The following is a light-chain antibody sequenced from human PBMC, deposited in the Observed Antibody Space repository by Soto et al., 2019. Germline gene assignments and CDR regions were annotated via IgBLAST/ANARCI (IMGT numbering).Light chain of an antibody. V-gene: IGLV2-23*03. CDR3: YSYTTYSSFMV. J-gene: IGLJ2*01. CDR2: EGS. CDR1: SSDIKNSNL. Sequence: QSVLTQPASVSGSPGQSITISCTGTSSDIKNSNLVSWYQQHPGKAPKLMIYEGSKRPSGISHRFSGSKSGTTASLTISGLQAEDEADYYCYSYTTYSSFMVFVGGTKVTVL.